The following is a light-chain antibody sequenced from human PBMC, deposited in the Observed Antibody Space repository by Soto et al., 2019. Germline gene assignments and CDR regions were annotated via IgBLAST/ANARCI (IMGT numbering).Light chain of an antibody. J-gene: IGLJ3*02. CDR2: SNN. CDR1: GSNIGSDT. V-gene: IGLV1-44*01. CDR3: AAWDDSLNGSNWV. Sequence: QSVLTQPPSASGTPGQRVTISCSGSGSNIGSDTVNWYQQLPGTAPKLLIYSNNQRPSGVPDRFSGSKSGTSASLAISGLQSEDEADYYCAAWDDSLNGSNWVFGGGTKVTVL.